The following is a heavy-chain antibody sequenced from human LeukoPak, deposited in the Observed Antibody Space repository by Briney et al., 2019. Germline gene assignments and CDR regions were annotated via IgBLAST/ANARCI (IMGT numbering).Heavy chain of an antibody. CDR1: GFIFNNYA. J-gene: IGHJ4*02. D-gene: IGHD2-2*01. CDR2: ISGSGGST. Sequence: GGSLRLSCAASGFIFNNYAVSWVRQAPGKGLEWVSAISGSGGSTYYADSVKGRFTISRDNSKNTLYLQMNSLRAEDTAVYYCAKVQTSTSCSFDYWGQGTLVTVSS. V-gene: IGHV3-23*01. CDR3: AKVQTSTSCSFDY.